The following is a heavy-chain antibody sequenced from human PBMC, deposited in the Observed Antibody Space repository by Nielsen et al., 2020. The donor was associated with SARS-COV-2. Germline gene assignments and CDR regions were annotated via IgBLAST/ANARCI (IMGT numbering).Heavy chain of an antibody. D-gene: IGHD3-10*01. CDR1: WFTVSSNY. CDR2: IYSGGST. V-gene: IGHV3-53*01. Sequence: GESLKISCAASWFTVSSNYMSWVRQAPGKGLEWVSVIYSGGSTYYADSVKGRFTISRDNSKNTLYLQMNSLRAEDTAVYYCVKDRAGVVPDAFDIWGQGTLVTVSS. CDR3: VKDRAGVVPDAFDI. J-gene: IGHJ3*02.